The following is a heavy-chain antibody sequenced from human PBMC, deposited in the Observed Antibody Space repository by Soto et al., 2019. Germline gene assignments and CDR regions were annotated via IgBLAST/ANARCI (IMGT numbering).Heavy chain of an antibody. Sequence: PGESLKISCKGSGYSFTSYWIGWVRQMQGKGLEWMGTIYPGDSDTRYSPSFQGQVTISADKSISTAYLQWSSLKASDTAMYYCARGITKIVVDPKGGDNWFDPLGQGTLVTVSS. D-gene: IGHD3-22*01. J-gene: IGHJ5*02. CDR3: ARGITKIVVDPKGGDNWFDP. CDR2: IYPGDSDT. CDR1: GYSFTSYW. V-gene: IGHV5-51*01.